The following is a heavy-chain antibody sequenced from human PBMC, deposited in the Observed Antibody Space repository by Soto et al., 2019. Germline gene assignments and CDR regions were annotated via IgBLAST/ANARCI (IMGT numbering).Heavy chain of an antibody. CDR1: AGTFRSYA. V-gene: IGHV1-69*01. D-gene: IGHD2-21*01. CDR2: LIPMFGTP. J-gene: IGHJ6*02. Sequence: QVQLLQSGAEVKRSGTAVKVSCKAAAGTFRSYAMSWVRQAPGQGLECMGGLIPMFGTPNYAQNFKGRLTTTADEATRTAYMELSSRRPEDTAVYYCARSVVAVIACAYQYYSIDAWGQGTTVTVS. CDR3: ARSVVAVIACAYQYYSIDA.